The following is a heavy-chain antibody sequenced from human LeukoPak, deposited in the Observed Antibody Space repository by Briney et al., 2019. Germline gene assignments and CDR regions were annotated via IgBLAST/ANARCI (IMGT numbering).Heavy chain of an antibody. CDR1: GYTFTSYY. J-gene: IGHJ3*02. Sequence: ASVKVSCKASGYTFTSYYMHWVRQAPGQGLEWMGWINPNSGGTNYAQKFQGRVTMTRDTSISTAYMELSRLRSDDTAVYYCARESNYYDISDYYQGDAFDIWGQGTMVTVSS. CDR3: ARESNYYDISDYYQGDAFDI. CDR2: INPNSGGT. D-gene: IGHD3-22*01. V-gene: IGHV1-2*02.